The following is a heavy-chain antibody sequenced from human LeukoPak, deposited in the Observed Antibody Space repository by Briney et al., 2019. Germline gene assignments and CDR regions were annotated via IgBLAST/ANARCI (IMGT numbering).Heavy chain of an antibody. D-gene: IGHD3-10*01. CDR3: AVRRITMVRGTNRPFDY. Sequence: GSVKVSCKASGYTFTSYDINWVRQATGQGLEWMGWMNPNSGNTGYAQKFQGRVTMTRNTSISTAYMELSSLRSEDTAVYYCAVRRITMVRGTNRPFDYWGQGTLVTVSS. CDR2: MNPNSGNT. J-gene: IGHJ4*02. CDR1: GYTFTSYD. V-gene: IGHV1-8*01.